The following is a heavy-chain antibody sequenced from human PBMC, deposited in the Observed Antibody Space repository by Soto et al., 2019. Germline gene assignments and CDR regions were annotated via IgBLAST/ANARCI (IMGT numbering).Heavy chain of an antibody. Sequence: QVQLVESGGGVVQPGRSLRLSCAASGFTFSSYGMHWVRQAPGKGLEWVAVIWYDGSNKYYADSVKGRFTISRDNSKNTVYLQMNSLRAEDTAVYYCSRDGHTVAVDYWGQGTLVTVSS. V-gene: IGHV3-33*01. CDR3: SRDGHTVAVDY. CDR1: GFTFSSYG. J-gene: IGHJ4*02. CDR2: IWYDGSNK.